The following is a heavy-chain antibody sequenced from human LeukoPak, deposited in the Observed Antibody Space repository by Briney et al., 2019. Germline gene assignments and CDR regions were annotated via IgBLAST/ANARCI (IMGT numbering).Heavy chain of an antibody. D-gene: IGHD3-10*01. CDR1: GFTFSYYW. CDR3: ARETSRGAYGSEARAY. J-gene: IGHJ4*02. Sequence: PGGSLILSCSTSGFTFSYYWMTWVRQAPGKGLEWVANIKQDGSDKYYADSVKGRFTISRDNAKGSLYLQANSLRVDDTAVYYCARETSRGAYGSEARAYWGQGTLVTVSS. V-gene: IGHV3-7*04. CDR2: IKQDGSDK.